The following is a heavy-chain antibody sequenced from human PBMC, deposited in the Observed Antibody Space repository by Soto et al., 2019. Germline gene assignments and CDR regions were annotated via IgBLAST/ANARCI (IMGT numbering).Heavy chain of an antibody. V-gene: IGHV1-69*13. CDR1: GGTFSSYA. Sequence: ASVKVSCKASGGTFSSYAISWVRQAPGQGLEWMGGIIPIFGTANYAQKFQGRVTITADESTSTAYMELSSLRSEDTAVYYGASVDTAMAYYFDDWAQGTLVTVSS. D-gene: IGHD5-18*01. CDR2: IIPIFGTA. J-gene: IGHJ4*02. CDR3: ASVDTAMAYYFDD.